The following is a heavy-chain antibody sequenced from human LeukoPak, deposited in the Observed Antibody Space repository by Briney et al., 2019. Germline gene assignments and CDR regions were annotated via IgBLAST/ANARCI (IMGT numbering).Heavy chain of an antibody. CDR1: GGSISSSSHY. D-gene: IGHD1-26*01. CDR2: KYYRGST. Sequence: SETLSLTCTVSGGSISSSSHYWGWIRQPPGKVLEWIGSKYYRGSTYHNPSLKSRVTISVDTSNNHVALNFNSVTAADMAVYYCATTTIRLGYWGQGTLVTVSS. J-gene: IGHJ4*02. V-gene: IGHV4-39*06. CDR3: ATTTIRLGY.